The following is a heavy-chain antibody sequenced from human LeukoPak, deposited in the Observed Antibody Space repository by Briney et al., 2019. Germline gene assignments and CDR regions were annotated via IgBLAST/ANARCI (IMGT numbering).Heavy chain of an antibody. CDR1: GFTFSSYW. V-gene: IGHV3-7*01. Sequence: GGSLRLSCAASGFTFSSYWMSWVRQAPGKGLEWVANIKQDGSEKYYVDSVKGRFTISRDNAKNSLYLQMNSLRAEDTAVYYCARSHGPIAVAGHFDYWGQGTLVTVSS. CDR2: IKQDGSEK. D-gene: IGHD6-19*01. J-gene: IGHJ4*02. CDR3: ARSHGPIAVAGHFDY.